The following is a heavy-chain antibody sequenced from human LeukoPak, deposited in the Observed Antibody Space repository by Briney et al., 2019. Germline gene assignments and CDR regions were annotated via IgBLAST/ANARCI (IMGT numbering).Heavy chain of an antibody. CDR3: ARDFCTGCNYYFYGMDV. Sequence: PGRSLRLSCAASGFTFDDYVMHWVRQAPGRGLEWVSGISANSANIGYADSVKGRFTLSRDNAKNYLYLQMNSLRTEDTALYYCARDFCTGCNYYFYGMDVWGRGTTVTVSS. V-gene: IGHV3-9*01. CDR1: GFTFDDYV. CDR2: ISANSANI. D-gene: IGHD2-2*01. J-gene: IGHJ6*02.